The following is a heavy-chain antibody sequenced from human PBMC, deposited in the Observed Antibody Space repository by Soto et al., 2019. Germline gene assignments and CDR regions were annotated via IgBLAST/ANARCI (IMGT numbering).Heavy chain of an antibody. CDR2: ISYDGSNK. J-gene: IGHJ6*02. Sequence: QVQLVESGGGVVQPGRSLRLSCAASGFTFSSYGMHWARQAPGKGLEVVAVISYDGSNKYYADSVKGRFNTSRDNSKNALYLQMNSLTAVDTAVYYWAKDQLRGVRGLITYYYGMDVWGHGTKVTVSS. V-gene: IGHV3-30*18. CDR1: GFTFSSYG. CDR3: AKDQLRGVRGLITYYYGMDV. D-gene: IGHD3-10*01.